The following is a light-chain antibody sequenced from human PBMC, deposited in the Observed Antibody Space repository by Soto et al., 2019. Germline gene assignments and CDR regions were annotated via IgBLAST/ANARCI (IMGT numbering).Light chain of an antibody. J-gene: IGKJ1*01. CDR1: QSVSTN. CDR3: QQYNNLPPWT. Sequence: ILMTQSPATLSVSPGERATLSCRASQSVSTNLAWNQQKPGQAPRLLISDASTRAAGIPARCSGSGSGTEFTLTISGLQYEDFAVYYCQQYNNLPPWTFGQGTKVEIK. V-gene: IGKV3-15*01. CDR2: DAS.